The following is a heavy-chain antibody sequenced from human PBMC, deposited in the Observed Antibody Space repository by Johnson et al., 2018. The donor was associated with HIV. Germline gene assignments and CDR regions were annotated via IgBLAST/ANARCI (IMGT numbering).Heavy chain of an antibody. CDR1: GFTFSNYG. D-gene: IGHD2-8*01. CDR2: MRYDGSNK. Sequence: QGQLVESGGGVVQPGGSLRLSCAASGFTFSNYGMHWVRQAPGKGLEWVAFMRYDGSNKDYADSVKGRFTISRANSKNTLFLQMSSLRPEDTAVYYCAKDVQVRGIVLMVTLFDAFDIWGQGTMVTVSS. CDR3: AKDVQVRGIVLMVTLFDAFDI. J-gene: IGHJ3*02. V-gene: IGHV3-30*02.